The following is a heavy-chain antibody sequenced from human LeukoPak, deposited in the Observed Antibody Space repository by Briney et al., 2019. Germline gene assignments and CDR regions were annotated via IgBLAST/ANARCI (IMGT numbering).Heavy chain of an antibody. V-gene: IGHV3-7*01. J-gene: IGHJ4*02. D-gene: IGHD6-19*01. CDR3: ARTIREQWLTIDY. Sequence: GGSLRLSCAASGFXVSSNYMSWVRQAPGKGLEWMADIKQDGSAKYYVDSVKGRFTISRDNAKNSLYLQMNSLGAEDTAVYYCARTIREQWLTIDYWGQGTLVTVSS. CDR2: IKQDGSAK. CDR1: GFXVSSNY.